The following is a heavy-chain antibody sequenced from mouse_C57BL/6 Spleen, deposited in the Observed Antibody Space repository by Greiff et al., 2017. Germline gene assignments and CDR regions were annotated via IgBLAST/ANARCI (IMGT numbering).Heavy chain of an antibody. CDR2: IRSGSSTI. CDR1: GFTFSDYG. D-gene: IGHD1-1*01. CDR3: ARRDYYGSSSYAMDY. Sequence: EVKLMESGGGLVKPGGSLKLSCAASGFTFSDYGMHWVRQAPEKGLEWVAYIRSGSSTIYYADTVKGRFTISRDNAKNTLFLQMTSLRSEDTAMYYCARRDYYGSSSYAMDYWGQGTSVTVSS. J-gene: IGHJ4*01. V-gene: IGHV5-17*01.